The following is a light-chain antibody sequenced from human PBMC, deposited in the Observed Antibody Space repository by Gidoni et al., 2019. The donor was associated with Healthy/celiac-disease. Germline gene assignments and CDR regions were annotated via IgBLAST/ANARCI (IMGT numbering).Light chain of an antibody. CDR2: GAS. CDR3: QQYGSSPTWT. V-gene: IGKV3-20*01. Sequence: EIVLTPSPCTLSLSPGERATLSCRASQSVSSSYLAWYQQKPGQAPRLLIYGASSRATGIPDRFSGSGSGTDFTLTISRLEPEDFAVYYCQQYGSSPTWTFGQGTKVEIK. J-gene: IGKJ1*01. CDR1: QSVSSSY.